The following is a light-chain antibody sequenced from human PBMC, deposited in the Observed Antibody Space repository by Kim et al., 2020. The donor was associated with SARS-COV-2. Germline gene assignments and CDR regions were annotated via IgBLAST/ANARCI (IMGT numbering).Light chain of an antibody. CDR1: QPISGSH. J-gene: IGKJ1*01. CDR2: GAS. CDR3: QHYGWSPRT. Sequence: SPGERATLSCRSSQPISGSHLAWYQQSRGQPPRLLIYGASKRASGVEDRFSGSGSGTDFTLTINRLEPEDFAVYFCQHYGWSPRTFGQGTKVDIK. V-gene: IGKV3-20*01.